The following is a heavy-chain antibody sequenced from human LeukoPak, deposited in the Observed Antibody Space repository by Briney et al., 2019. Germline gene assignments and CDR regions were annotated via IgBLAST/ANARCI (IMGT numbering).Heavy chain of an antibody. CDR2: IRFDGGDK. CDR3: ARGPSGDYGVY. V-gene: IGHV3-30*02. Sequence: VGCLRLSSAASGVTFSSYVMHCVREAPGKGLGCVAFIRFDGGDKHSADSVKGRFTISRDNTKNTLYLQISSLRAEDTAVYYCARGPSGDYGVYWSQGSIVTVSS. D-gene: IGHD4-17*01. J-gene: IGHJ4*02. CDR1: GVTFSSYV.